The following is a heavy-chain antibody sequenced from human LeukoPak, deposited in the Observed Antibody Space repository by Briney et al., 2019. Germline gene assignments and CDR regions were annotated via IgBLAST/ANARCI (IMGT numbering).Heavy chain of an antibody. Sequence: SQTLSLTCTVSGGSISSGGYYWSWIRQHPGKGLEWIGYIYYSGSTYYNPSLKSRVIISVDTSKNQFSLKLSSVTAADTAVYYCARLYGSGSRRYFDYWGQGTLVTVSS. CDR1: GGSISSGGYY. V-gene: IGHV4-31*03. CDR2: IYYSGST. CDR3: ARLYGSGSRRYFDY. J-gene: IGHJ4*02. D-gene: IGHD3-10*01.